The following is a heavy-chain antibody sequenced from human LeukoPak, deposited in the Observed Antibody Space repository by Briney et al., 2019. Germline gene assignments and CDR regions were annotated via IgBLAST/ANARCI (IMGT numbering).Heavy chain of an antibody. CDR1: GGSISSGGYY. V-gene: IGHV4-30-2*03. J-gene: IGHJ4*02. Sequence: SETLSLTCTVSGGSISSGGYYWSWIRQPPGKGLEWIGYIYHSGSTYYNPSLKSRVTISVDTSKNQFSLKLSSVTAADTAVYYCARLPSGSYLFDYWGQGTLVTVSS. CDR2: IYHSGST. D-gene: IGHD1-26*01. CDR3: ARLPSGSYLFDY.